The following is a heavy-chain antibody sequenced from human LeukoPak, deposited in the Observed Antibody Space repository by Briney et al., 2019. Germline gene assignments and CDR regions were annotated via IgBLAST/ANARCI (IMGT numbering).Heavy chain of an antibody. Sequence: ASVKLSCKASEGTFTSYAISWVRQAPGQGLEWMGRIIPILGIANYAQKFQGRVTITADKSTSTAYMELSSLRSEETAVYYCARGGTVPYYYGMDVWGQGTTVTVSS. CDR1: EGTFTSYA. D-gene: IGHD2-2*01. V-gene: IGHV1-69*04. J-gene: IGHJ6*02. CDR3: ARGGTVPYYYGMDV. CDR2: IIPILGIA.